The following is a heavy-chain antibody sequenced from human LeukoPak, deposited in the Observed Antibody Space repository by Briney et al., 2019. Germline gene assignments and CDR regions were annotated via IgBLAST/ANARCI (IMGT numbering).Heavy chain of an antibody. CDR3: VRRVAGSGYRDY. CDR1: GGSVTGNSYY. J-gene: IGHJ4*02. V-gene: IGHV4-39*01. Sequence: PSETLSLTCTVSGGSVTGNSYYWGWIRQPPGKGLEWIASSHYSGSTYYNPSLQSRVSISVDTSKNQFSLKLSSATAADTAEYYCVRRVAGSGYRDYWGQGTLVTVSS. D-gene: IGHD3-22*01. CDR2: SHYSGST.